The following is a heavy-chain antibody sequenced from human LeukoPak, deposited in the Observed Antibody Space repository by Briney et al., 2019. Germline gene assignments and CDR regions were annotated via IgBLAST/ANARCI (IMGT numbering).Heavy chain of an antibody. J-gene: IGHJ4*02. CDR3: TRRANCRGDCTLDY. V-gene: IGHV1-2*02. CDR1: GYTFPDYY. CDR2: IDPNSGGT. Sequence: APVKVSFKASGYTFPDYYMHWVRQARAQGPAWMEWIDPNSGGTVYAQKFQGRLTLARDTSISTAYMELSGLRSDDTAVYYCTRRANCRGDCTLDYWGQGTLVTVSS. D-gene: IGHD2-21*01.